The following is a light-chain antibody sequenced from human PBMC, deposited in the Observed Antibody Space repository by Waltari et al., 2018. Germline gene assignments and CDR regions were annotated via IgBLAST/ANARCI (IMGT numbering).Light chain of an antibody. CDR1: SSDVGGYNY. J-gene: IGLJ2*01. Sequence: QSALTQPASVSGSPGQSLTISCTGTSSDVGGYNYVSWYQQHPGKAPKLMIYEVTKRPSGLSNRFSGSKSGNTASLTISGLQAEDEADYYCSSYRGSTNVVFGGGTKLTVL. V-gene: IGLV2-14*01. CDR2: EVT. CDR3: SSYRGSTNVV.